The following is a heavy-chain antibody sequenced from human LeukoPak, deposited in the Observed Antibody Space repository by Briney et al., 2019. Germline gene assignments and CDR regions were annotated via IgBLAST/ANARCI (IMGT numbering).Heavy chain of an antibody. V-gene: IGHV3-53*03. CDR2: IYTAGST. Sequence: PGGSLRLSCAVSGLTVSSNHMIWVRQAPGKGLEWVSIIYTAGSTFYPDSVRGRFTISRDNSKNTLCLQMNSQRAEDTAVYYCARARRCGLYNDYGACFDYWGQGTLVTVSS. CDR1: GLTVSSNH. D-gene: IGHD4-17*01. J-gene: IGHJ4*02. CDR3: ARARRCGLYNDYGACFDY.